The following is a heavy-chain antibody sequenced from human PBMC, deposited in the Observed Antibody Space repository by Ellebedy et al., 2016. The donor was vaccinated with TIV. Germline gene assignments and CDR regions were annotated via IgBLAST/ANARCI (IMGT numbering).Heavy chain of an antibody. CDR2: IDTDGTRT. J-gene: IGHJ6*03. Sequence: GGSLRLXXAASGFTFSRYWMYWVRQVTGKGLVWVSRIDTDGTRTDYADSVKGRFTISRDNAKSTLYLQINTLRAEDTAVYYCARVGKRGYYYMDVWGKGTTVTVSS. D-gene: IGHD3-10*01. V-gene: IGHV3-74*01. CDR3: ARVGKRGYYYMDV. CDR1: GFTFSRYW.